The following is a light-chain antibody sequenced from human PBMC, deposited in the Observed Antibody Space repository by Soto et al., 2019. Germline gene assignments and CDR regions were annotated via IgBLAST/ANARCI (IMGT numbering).Light chain of an antibody. CDR1: QSVSSSY. CDR3: QQYGGSPRT. J-gene: IGKJ1*01. V-gene: IGKV3-20*01. Sequence: EIVLTQSPGTLSLSPGERASLSCRASQSVSSSYLAWYQQKPGQAPRLLIYGASIRATGIPDRFSGSASGTDFTLTINRLEPEDFAVYYCQQYGGSPRTFGQGTRVEIK. CDR2: GAS.